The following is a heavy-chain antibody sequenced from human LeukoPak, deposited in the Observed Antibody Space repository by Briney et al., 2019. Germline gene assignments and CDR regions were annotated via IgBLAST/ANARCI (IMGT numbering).Heavy chain of an antibody. V-gene: IGHV3-30*02. J-gene: IGHJ5*02. CDR1: GFTFSSYG. D-gene: IGHD2-2*01. CDR2: IRYDGSNK. CDR3: AKDRDVVVPAAIEP. Sequence: GGSLRLSCAASGFTFSSYGMHLVRQAPGKGLECVAFIRYDGSNKYYADSVKGRFTISRDNSKNTLYLQMNSLRAEDTAVYYCAKDRDVVVPAAIEPWGQGTLVTVSS.